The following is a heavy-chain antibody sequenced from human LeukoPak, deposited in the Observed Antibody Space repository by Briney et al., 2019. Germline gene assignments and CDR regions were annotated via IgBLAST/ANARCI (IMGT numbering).Heavy chain of an antibody. CDR2: ISWNSGSI. D-gene: IGHD3-10*01. Sequence: PGGSLRLSCAASGFTFDDYAMHWVRQAPGKGLEWVSGISWNSGSIGYADSVKGRFTISRDNAKNSLYLQMNSLRAEDTALYYCAKSIISRGAFDIWGQGTMVTVSS. V-gene: IGHV3-9*01. CDR3: AKSIISRGAFDI. J-gene: IGHJ3*02. CDR1: GFTFDDYA.